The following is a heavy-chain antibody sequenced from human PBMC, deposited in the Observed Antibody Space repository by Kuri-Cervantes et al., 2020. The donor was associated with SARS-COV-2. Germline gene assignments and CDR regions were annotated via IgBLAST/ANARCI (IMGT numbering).Heavy chain of an antibody. J-gene: IGHJ2*01. V-gene: IGHV1-8*03. CDR2: MNPNSGNT. CDR3: ARALYSSYVYFDL. Sequence: ASVKVSCKASGYTFTSYDINWVRQATGQGLGWMGWMNPNSGNTGYAQKFQGRVTITRNTSISTAYMELSSLRSEDTAVYYCARALYSSYVYFDLWGRGTLVTVSS. CDR1: GYTFTSYD. D-gene: IGHD4-11*01.